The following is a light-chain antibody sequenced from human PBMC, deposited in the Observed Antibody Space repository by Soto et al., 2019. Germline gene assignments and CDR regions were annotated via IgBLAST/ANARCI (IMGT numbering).Light chain of an antibody. J-gene: IGLJ1*01. CDR1: STDVGTYNH. V-gene: IGLV2-14*01. Sequence: QSVLTQPASVSGSPGQSITISCTGTSTDVGTYNHVSWYQQHPGKAPNLKIYDVTYRPSGVSNRFSGSKSGNTASLTISGLQAEDEADYYCSSYTSSSTLVFGTGTQLTVL. CDR2: DVT. CDR3: SSYTSSSTLV.